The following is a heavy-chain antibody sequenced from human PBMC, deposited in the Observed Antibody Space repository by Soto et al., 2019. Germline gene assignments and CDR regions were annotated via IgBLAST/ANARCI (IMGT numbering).Heavy chain of an antibody. J-gene: IGHJ5*02. V-gene: IGHV4-59*08. CDR1: GGSISPNY. CDR3: ATSKRLIVDT. CDR2: IYYRGNT. D-gene: IGHD3-16*02. Sequence: QVQLQESGPGLVKPSETLSLTCTVSGGSISPNYWSLIRQSPGKGLEWLGYIYYRGNTNYNPSLMNRLTISVDTSKNPFSLKLSSVTAADTAIYYCATSKRLIVDTWGQGVLVTVSS.